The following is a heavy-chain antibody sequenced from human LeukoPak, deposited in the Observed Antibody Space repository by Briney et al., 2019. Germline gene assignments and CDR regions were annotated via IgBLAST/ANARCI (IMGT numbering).Heavy chain of an antibody. J-gene: IGHJ3*02. V-gene: IGHV3-30*02. Sequence: GGSLRLSCAASGFTFRSHDMHWVRQAPGKGLEWVTFVRFDGSDKKYADSVKGRFTISRDNSKNTLSLQMISLRAEDTAVYYCAKSLYPDAFDIWGPGAMVTVS. CDR2: VRFDGSDK. D-gene: IGHD2-8*01. CDR3: AKSLYPDAFDI. CDR1: GFTFRSHD.